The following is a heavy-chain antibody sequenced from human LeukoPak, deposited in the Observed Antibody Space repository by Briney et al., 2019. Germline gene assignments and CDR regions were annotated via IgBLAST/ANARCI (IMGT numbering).Heavy chain of an antibody. D-gene: IGHD5-12*01. J-gene: IGHJ4*02. CDR1: GYTFTSCG. CDR3: ARDRVAYSGYAQPFDY. V-gene: IGHV1-18*01. CDR2: ISYEGNT. Sequence: ASVKVSCMASGYTFTSCGISWVRQAPGQGLEWMGRISYEGNTNYTHKPQGRVTMTTDTTTSTAYMELRSLRSDDTAVYYCARDRVAYSGYAQPFDYWGQGTLVTVSS.